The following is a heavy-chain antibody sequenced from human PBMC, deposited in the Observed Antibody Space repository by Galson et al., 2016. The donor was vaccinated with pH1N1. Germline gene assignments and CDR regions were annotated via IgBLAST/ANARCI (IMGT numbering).Heavy chain of an antibody. V-gene: IGHV3-23*01. D-gene: IGHD6-25*01. CDR1: GLIFNTYA. CDR3: ARATRLLGPYHYYAMDV. Sequence: SLRLSCAASGLIFNTYAMSWVRQAPGKGLEWVSVISGSVGGTYYADSVQGRFSITRDNPKNTLYLQMNSLRAEDTAVYYCARATRLLGPYHYYAMDVWGQGTTVTVSS. J-gene: IGHJ6*02. CDR2: ISGSVGGT.